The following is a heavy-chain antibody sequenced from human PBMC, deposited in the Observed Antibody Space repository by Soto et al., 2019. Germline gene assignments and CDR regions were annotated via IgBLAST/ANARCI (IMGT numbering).Heavy chain of an antibody. V-gene: IGHV3-49*04. D-gene: IGHD3-10*01. CDR2: IRSKAYGGTA. CDR3: TRDQPITP. Sequence: GGALSLSSAASGFPLGGYSMSWVRQAPGKGLEWVGFIRSKAYGGTAEYAASVKGRFTISRDDSKSIAYLQMNSLKTEDTAVYFCTRDQPITPWGQGTMVTVSS. CDR1: GFPLGGYS. J-gene: IGHJ3*01.